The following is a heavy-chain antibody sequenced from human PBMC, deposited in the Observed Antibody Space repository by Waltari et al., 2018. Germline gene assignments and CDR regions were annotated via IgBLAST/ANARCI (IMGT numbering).Heavy chain of an antibody. D-gene: IGHD4-17*01. V-gene: IGHV3-15*01. CDR2: IKSKTDGGTT. J-gene: IGHJ4*02. CDR3: TTAPDDYGGNSVGGY. Sequence: EVQLVESGGGLVKPGGSLRLSCAASGFTYSNAWMSWVGQAPGKGLEWVGRIKSKTDGGTTDYAAPVKGRFTISRDDSKNTLYLQMNSLKTEDTAVYYCTTAPDDYGGNSVGGYWCQGTLVTVSS. CDR1: GFTYSNAW.